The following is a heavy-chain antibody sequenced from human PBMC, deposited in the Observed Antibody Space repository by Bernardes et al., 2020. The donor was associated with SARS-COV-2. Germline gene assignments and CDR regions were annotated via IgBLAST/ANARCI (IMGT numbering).Heavy chain of an antibody. J-gene: IGHJ4*02. CDR3: ARRKFGGRGYHFDY. CDR2: IKYDGNEK. Sequence: GGSLRLSCAASGFTFSNYWMTWVRQTPGKGLEWVANIKYDGNEKYYEDSVKGRFTISRDSAKNSVYLQMNSLRVDDTAVYYCARRKFGGRGYHFDYWGPGTLVTVSS. CDR1: GFTFSNYW. V-gene: IGHV3-7*04. D-gene: IGHD3-16*01.